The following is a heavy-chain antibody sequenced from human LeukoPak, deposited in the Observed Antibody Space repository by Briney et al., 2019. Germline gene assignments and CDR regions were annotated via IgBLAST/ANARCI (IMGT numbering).Heavy chain of an antibody. D-gene: IGHD3-16*01. Sequence: SETLSLTCAVYGASFRAYYWSWIRQAPGKGLEWIGEINDSGHGRYNASLKSRVTMSVDTSKNHLSLKLKSVTAADTAVYYCASSRDLYLDAFTSYWYFDVWGRGSLVTVSS. V-gene: IGHV4-34*01. CDR1: GASFRAYY. CDR2: INDSGHG. J-gene: IGHJ2*01. CDR3: ASSRDLYLDAFTSYWYFDV.